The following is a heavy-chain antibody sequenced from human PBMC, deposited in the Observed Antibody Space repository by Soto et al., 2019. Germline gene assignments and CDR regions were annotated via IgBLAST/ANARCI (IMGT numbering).Heavy chain of an antibody. V-gene: IGHV4-31*03. CDR2: IYYSGST. CDR1: CGSIISGDYY. J-gene: IGHJ4*02. CDR3: ARSSGEYCSSINCYNYFDY. Sequence: SETLSLTCTFSCGSIISGDYYWSWIRQHPGKGLEWIGYIYYSGSTYYNPSLKSRVTISVDTSKKQFSLKLSSVTAADTAVYYCARSSGEYCSSINCYNYFDYWGQGTLVTVSS. D-gene: IGHD2-2*02.